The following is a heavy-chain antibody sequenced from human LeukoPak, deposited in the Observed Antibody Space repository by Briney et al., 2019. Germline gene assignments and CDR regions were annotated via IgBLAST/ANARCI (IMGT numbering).Heavy chain of an antibody. CDR3: ARARVLLWFGELKGRSYYFDY. CDR1: GGSISSGDYY. CDR2: IYYSGST. D-gene: IGHD3-10*01. J-gene: IGHJ4*02. V-gene: IGHV4-30-4*01. Sequence: ASETLSLTCTVSGGSISSGDYYWSWIRQPPGKGLEWIGYIYYSGSTYYNPSLKSRVTISVDTSKNQFSLKLSPVTAADTAVYYCARARVLLWFGELKGRSYYFDYWGQGTLVTVSS.